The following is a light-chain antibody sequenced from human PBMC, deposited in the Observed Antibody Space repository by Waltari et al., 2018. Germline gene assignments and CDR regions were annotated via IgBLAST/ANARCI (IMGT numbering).Light chain of an antibody. Sequence: IALTQSRATRSLSQGQIPTVSCRASQSVISYSAWYQQTPGQAPRLLIYDPSIRATGIPARFSGSGSATDFTLTISSLEPEDFADYCCQQRSNWPGFGQGTKLEIK. J-gene: IGKJ2*03. CDR3: QQRSNWPG. V-gene: IGKV3-11*01. CDR2: DPS. CDR1: QSVISY.